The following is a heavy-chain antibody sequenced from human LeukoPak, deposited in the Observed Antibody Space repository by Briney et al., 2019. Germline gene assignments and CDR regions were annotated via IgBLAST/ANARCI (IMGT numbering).Heavy chain of an antibody. Sequence: ASVKVSCKASGYTFTSYYMHWVRQAPGQGLEWMGIINPSGGSTSYAQKFQGRVTMTRDTSTSTVYMELSSLRSEDTAVYYCARSPKEDIVVVPAADFDYWGQGTLVTVSS. CDR1: GYTFTSYY. D-gene: IGHD2-2*01. CDR2: INPSGGST. CDR3: ARSPKEDIVVVPAADFDY. J-gene: IGHJ4*02. V-gene: IGHV1-46*01.